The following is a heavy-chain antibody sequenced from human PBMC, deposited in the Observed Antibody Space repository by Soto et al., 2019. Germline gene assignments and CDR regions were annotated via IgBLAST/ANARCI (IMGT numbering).Heavy chain of an antibody. CDR1: GFTFDDYV. V-gene: IGHV3-9*01. D-gene: IGHD6-19*01. Sequence: PVGSLRLSCAASGFTFDDYVMHWVRQAPGKGLEWVSGISWNSGSIGYADSVKGRFTISRDNAKNSLYLQMNSLRAEDTALYYCAKDMSFGSGWFYFDYWGQGTLVTVSS. CDR3: AKDMSFGSGWFYFDY. J-gene: IGHJ4*02. CDR2: ISWNSGSI.